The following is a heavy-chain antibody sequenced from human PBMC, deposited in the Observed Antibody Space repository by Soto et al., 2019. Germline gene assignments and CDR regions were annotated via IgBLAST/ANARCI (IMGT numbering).Heavy chain of an antibody. CDR3: ATTPPDLRLFAY. J-gene: IGHJ4*02. V-gene: IGHV4-39*01. CDR1: GSISISSVY. Sequence: QLQLQESGPGLVKPSETLSLTCTVSGSISISSVYWGWIRQPPGKGLEWIGTIYYSGNTYYNPSLKSRVTISVDTSKNQFSLKLSSVTAADTAVYYCATTPPDLRLFAYWGQGTLVTVSS. CDR2: IYYSGNT. D-gene: IGHD3-3*01.